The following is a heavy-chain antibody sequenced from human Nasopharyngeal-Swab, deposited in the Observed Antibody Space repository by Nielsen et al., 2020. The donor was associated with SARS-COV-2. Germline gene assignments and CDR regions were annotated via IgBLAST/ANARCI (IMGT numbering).Heavy chain of an antibody. D-gene: IGHD3-10*01. V-gene: IGHV3-23*01. CDR3: AKSGVRGVIRYAFDI. Sequence: WIRQPPGKGLEWVSAISGSGGSTYYADSVKGRFTISRDNSKNTLYLQMNSLRAEDTAVYYCAKSGVRGVIRYAFDIWDQGTMVTVSS. CDR2: ISGSGGST. J-gene: IGHJ3*02.